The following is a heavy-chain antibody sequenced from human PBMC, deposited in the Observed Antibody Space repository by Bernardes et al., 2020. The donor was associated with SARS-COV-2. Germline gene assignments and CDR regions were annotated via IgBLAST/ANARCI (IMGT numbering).Heavy chain of an antibody. V-gene: IGHV3-7*01. CDR3: ARSDEVTGRDY. CDR2: IPADGSQR. D-gene: IGHD2-15*01. Sequence: GGCQRLPPVAPRSTLRRYWMACVLPSPVKGPEWVAHIPADGSQRSSVASVRGRFTISRDNAKNLLYLQMNSLRAEDTAVYYCARSDEVTGRDYWGLGTLVTVSS. J-gene: IGHJ4*02. CDR1: RSTLRRYW.